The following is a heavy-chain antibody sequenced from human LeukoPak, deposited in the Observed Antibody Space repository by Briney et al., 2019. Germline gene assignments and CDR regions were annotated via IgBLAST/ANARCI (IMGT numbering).Heavy chain of an antibody. J-gene: IGHJ4*02. CDR3: ARGRLPKYYFDS. D-gene: IGHD4-11*01. CDR1: GFTFSNAW. CDR2: VSGSGDNT. Sequence: PGGSLRLSCAASGFTFSNAWMSWVRQAPGKGLEWVSGVSGSGDNTYYADSVKGRFTVSRDNSKSTVYLQMNSLRVDDTAVYYCARGRLPKYYFDSWGQETLVTVSS. V-gene: IGHV3-23*01.